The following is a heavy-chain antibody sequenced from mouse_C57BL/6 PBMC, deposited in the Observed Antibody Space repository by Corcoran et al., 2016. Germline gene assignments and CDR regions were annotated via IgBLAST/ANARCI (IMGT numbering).Heavy chain of an antibody. CDR2: IYPRSGNT. CDR3: ARMDYSKLMDY. D-gene: IGHD2-5*01. Sequence: QVQLQQSGAELARPGTSVKLSCKASGYTFTSYGISWVKQRTGQGLEWIGEIYPRSGNTYYNEKFKGKATLTADKYSSTAYMELRSLTSEDSAVYFCARMDYSKLMDYWGQGTSVTVSS. J-gene: IGHJ4*01. CDR1: GYTFTSYG. V-gene: IGHV1-81*01.